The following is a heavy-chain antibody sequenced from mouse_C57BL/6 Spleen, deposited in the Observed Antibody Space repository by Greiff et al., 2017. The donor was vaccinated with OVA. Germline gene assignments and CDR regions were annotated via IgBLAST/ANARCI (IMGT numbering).Heavy chain of an antibody. J-gene: IGHJ3*01. Sequence: EVKLVESVEELVRQGASVKLSCTASGFNIKKTYMHWVKKRPEQGLEWIGRIDPANGNTKYAPKFQGKATITADTSSNTAYLQLSSLTSEDTAIYYCARGSYGNYMFAYWGQGTLVTVSA. V-gene: IGHV14-3*01. CDR3: ARGSYGNYMFAY. CDR2: IDPANGNT. CDR1: GFNIKKTY. D-gene: IGHD2-1*01.